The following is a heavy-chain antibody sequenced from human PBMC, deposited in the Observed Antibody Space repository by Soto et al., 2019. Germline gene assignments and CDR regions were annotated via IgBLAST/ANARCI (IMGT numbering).Heavy chain of an antibody. Sequence: PSETLSLTCTVSGGSISSYYWSWIRQPPGKGLEWIGYIYYSGSTNYNPSLKSRVTISVDTSKNQFSLKLSSVTAADTAVYYCARERTYGSGRLVPGGFDNWGQGTLVTVSS. CDR2: IYYSGST. CDR3: ARERTYGSGRLVPGGFDN. CDR1: GGSISSYY. V-gene: IGHV4-59*01. D-gene: IGHD3-10*01. J-gene: IGHJ4*02.